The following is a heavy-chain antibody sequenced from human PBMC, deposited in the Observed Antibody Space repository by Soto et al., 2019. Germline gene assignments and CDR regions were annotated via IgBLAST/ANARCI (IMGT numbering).Heavy chain of an antibody. CDR3: ARDTAFIASGLFDP. Sequence: GGSLRLSCAASGFTFGYYYMSWVRQSPGKGLEWVSYISSSGTTIYYADSVKGRFTISRDNAKNSLYLQMNSLRAEDTAVYYCARDTAFIASGLFDPWGQGTPVTVSS. D-gene: IGHD3-22*01. CDR1: GFTFGYYY. CDR2: ISSSGTTI. V-gene: IGHV3-11*01. J-gene: IGHJ5*02.